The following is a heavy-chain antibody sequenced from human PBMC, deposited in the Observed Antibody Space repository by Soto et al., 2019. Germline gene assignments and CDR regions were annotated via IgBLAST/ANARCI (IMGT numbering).Heavy chain of an antibody. V-gene: IGHV1-18*01. Sequence: GASVKVSCKASGYTFLTHGIGWVRQAPGQGLEWMGWISTYNGNTNYAQKVQGGVTMTTDTSTSTAYMELRSLRSDDTAVYYCARGESGSSSLDYWGQGTLVTVSS. J-gene: IGHJ4*02. CDR1: GYTFLTHG. D-gene: IGHD6-6*01. CDR2: ISTYNGNT. CDR3: ARGESGSSSLDY.